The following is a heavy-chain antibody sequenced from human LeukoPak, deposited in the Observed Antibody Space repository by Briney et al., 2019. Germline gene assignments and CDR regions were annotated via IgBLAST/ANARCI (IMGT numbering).Heavy chain of an antibody. J-gene: IGHJ4*02. V-gene: IGHV3-23*01. CDR3: ARAPRIAAADLYYFDN. CDR1: GFTFSSYT. CDR2: ISGGGGDT. Sequence: GGSLRLSCAASGFTFSSYTMTWVRQPPGKGLERVSSISGGGGDTYYADSVKGRFTISRDNAKNTLCLQMNSLRVEDTAVYYCARAPRIAAADLYYFDNWGQGTLVTVSS. D-gene: IGHD6-25*01.